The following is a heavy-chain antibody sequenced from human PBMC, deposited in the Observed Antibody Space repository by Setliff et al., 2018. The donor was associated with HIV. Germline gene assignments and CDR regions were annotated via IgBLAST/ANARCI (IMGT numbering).Heavy chain of an antibody. CDR3: ARVPNQELYFYGMDV. CDR1: GGTFSNYA. J-gene: IGHJ6*02. Sequence: GASVKVSCKASGGTFSNYAISWVRQAPGQGLEWMGGIIPIFGSINYAQKFQGRVTITTEESTSTAYMELSSLRSEDTAVYYCARVPNQELYFYGMDVWGQGTTVTVSS. V-gene: IGHV1-69*05. CDR2: IIPIFGSI. D-gene: IGHD1-7*01.